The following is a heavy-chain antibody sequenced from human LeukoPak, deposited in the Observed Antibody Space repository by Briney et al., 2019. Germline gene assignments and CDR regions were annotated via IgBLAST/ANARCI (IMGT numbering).Heavy chain of an antibody. D-gene: IGHD6-13*01. CDR1: GFTFDDYA. CDR2: ISLNSGSV. V-gene: IGHV3-9*01. CDR3: TKLTKRMYSSSWYGGFDS. J-gene: IGHJ4*02. Sequence: PGGSLRLSCEASGFTFDDYAMHWVRQAPGKGLEWVSGISLNSGSVGYADSVKGRFTISRDNAKNSLYLEMNSPRADDTAFYYCTKLTKRMYSSSWYGGFDSWGQGTLVTVSS.